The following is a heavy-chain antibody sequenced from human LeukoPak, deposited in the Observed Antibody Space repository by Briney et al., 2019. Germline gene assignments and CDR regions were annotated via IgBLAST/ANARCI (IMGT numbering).Heavy chain of an antibody. CDR2: IYPGDSDT. CDR1: GYSFSSQW. D-gene: IGHD6-25*01. Sequence: GESLKISCKGSGYSFSSQWIGWVRQMPRKGLEWMGIIYPGDSDTRYSPSFQGRVTISADKSISTAYLQWSSLKASDTAMFYCATSSGGSYFGMDVWGQGTPVTVSS. V-gene: IGHV5-51*01. CDR3: ATSSGGSYFGMDV. J-gene: IGHJ6*02.